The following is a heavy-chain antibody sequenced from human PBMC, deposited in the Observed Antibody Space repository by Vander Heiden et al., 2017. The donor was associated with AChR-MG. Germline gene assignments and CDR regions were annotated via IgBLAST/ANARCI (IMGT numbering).Heavy chain of an antibody. Sequence: QVQLQQWGAGLLKPSETLSLICAAYGGSFSDSYWSWIRQPPGKGLEWIGEINHSGSTNYNPSLKSRVSISVDTSKNQFSLKLRSVTAADTAVYYCARGRRGRCSGSIFQRRYWFDPWGQGTLVTVSS. V-gene: IGHV4-34*01. CDR2: INHSGST. CDR1: GGSFSDSY. J-gene: IGHJ5*02. CDR3: ARGRRGRCSGSIFQRRYWFDP. D-gene: IGHD2-15*01.